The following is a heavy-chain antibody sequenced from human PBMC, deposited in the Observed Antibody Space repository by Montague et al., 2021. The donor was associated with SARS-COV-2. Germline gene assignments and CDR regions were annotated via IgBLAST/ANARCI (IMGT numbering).Heavy chain of an antibody. CDR2: IYYSGRT. D-gene: IGHD3-3*01. CDR1: GDYISAGGYY. Sequence: TLSLTCTVSGDYISAGGYYWSWIRQHPEKGLEWIGNIYYSGRTSYNPPLESRVTISIATAANRFSLMVTSVTAADTAVYYCEKVHPVGACWSGTKWFDPWGPGIRVTVSS. CDR3: EKVHPVGACWSGTKWFDP. V-gene: IGHV4-31*03. J-gene: IGHJ5*02.